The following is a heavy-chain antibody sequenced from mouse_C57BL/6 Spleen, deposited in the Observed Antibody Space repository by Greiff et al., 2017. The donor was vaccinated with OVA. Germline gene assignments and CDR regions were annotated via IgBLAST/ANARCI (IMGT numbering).Heavy chain of an antibody. J-gene: IGHJ1*03. CDR1: GFNITDDY. Sequence: VQLQQSGAELVRPGASVKLSCTASGFNITDDYMHWVKQRPEQGLEWIGWIDPENGDTEYASKFQGKATITADTSSNTAYLQLSSLTSEDTAVYYCTLYYSNYPWYFDVWGTGTTVTVSA. CDR3: TLYYSNYPWYFDV. CDR2: IDPENGDT. V-gene: IGHV14-4*01. D-gene: IGHD2-5*01.